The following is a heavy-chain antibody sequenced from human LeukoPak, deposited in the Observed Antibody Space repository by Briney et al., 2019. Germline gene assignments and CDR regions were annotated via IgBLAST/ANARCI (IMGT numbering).Heavy chain of an antibody. CDR1: GFIFSDHG. V-gene: IGHV3-21*01. D-gene: IGHD3-16*01. Sequence: PGGSLRLSCTASGFIFSDHGMNWVRQSPGRGLEWVSSIGSSGSDIYYADSVKGRFTISRDNAKNSLYLQMNSLRAEDTAVYYCARDWGARGGYWGQGTLVTVSS. J-gene: IGHJ4*02. CDR3: ARDWGARGGY. CDR2: IGSSGSDI.